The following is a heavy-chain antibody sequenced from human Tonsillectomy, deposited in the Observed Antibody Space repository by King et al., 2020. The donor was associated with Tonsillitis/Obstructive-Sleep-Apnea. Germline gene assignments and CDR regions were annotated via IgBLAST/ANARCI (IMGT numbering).Heavy chain of an antibody. CDR3: TTFATVTRN. CDR1: GFTFINAW. J-gene: IGHJ4*02. V-gene: IGHV3-15*01. Sequence: VQLVESGGGLVKPGGSLRLSCAASGFTFINAWMSWVRQAPGKGLEWVGRIKSKTVGGTIDYAAPVKGRFIISRDDSKNTLYLQMNSLKTEDTAVYYCTTFATVTRNWGQGTLVTVSS. D-gene: IGHD4-17*01. CDR2: IKSKTVGGTI.